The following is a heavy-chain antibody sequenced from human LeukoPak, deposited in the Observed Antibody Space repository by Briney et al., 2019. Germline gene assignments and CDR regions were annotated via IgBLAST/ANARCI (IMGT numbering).Heavy chain of an antibody. CDR3: ARAQYGWFDP. V-gene: IGHV3-74*03. Sequence: PGGSLRLSCAVSDFLFSSYWMHWVRQAPGKGLVWVSRINTDGSATTYADSVKGRFTISRDNAKNTLYLQMKSLRAEDTAVYYCARAQYGWFDPWGQGILVTVSS. CDR1: DFLFSSYW. CDR2: INTDGSAT. D-gene: IGHD3-10*01. J-gene: IGHJ5*02.